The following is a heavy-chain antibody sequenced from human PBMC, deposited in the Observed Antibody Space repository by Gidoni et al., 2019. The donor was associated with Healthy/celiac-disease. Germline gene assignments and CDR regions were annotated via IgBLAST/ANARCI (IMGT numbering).Heavy chain of an antibody. D-gene: IGHD3-22*01. CDR2: IWYDGSNK. CDR1: GFTFSSYG. CDR3: ASGHDSSGYLAESLDY. V-gene: IGHV3-33*01. J-gene: IGHJ4*02. Sequence: QVQLVESGGGVVQPGRSLRLSCAASGFTFSSYGMHWVRQAPGKGLEWVAVIWYDGSNKYYADSVKGRFTISRDNSKNTLYLQMNSLRAEDTAVYYCASGHDSSGYLAESLDYWGQGTLVTVSS.